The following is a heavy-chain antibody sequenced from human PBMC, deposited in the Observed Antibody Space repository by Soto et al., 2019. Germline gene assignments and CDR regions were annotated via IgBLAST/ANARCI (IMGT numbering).Heavy chain of an antibody. D-gene: IGHD2-2*01. CDR1: GGTFSSYA. J-gene: IGHJ6*02. CDR3: AGLPPGHIVVVPAAIGLDV. CDR2: IIPIFGTA. V-gene: IGHV1-69*06. Sequence: GASVKFSCKASGGTFSSYAISWVRQAPGQGLDWMGGIIPIFGTANYAQKFQGRVTITADKSASTAYMELSSLRSEDTAVYYCAGLPPGHIVVVPAAIGLDVWGQGTTVTVSS.